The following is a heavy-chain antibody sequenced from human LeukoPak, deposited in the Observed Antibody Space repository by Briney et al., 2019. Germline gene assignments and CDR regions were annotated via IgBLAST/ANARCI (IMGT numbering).Heavy chain of an antibody. Sequence: GGSLRLSCAASGFTFTNYGIHWVRQAPGRGLEWVSFIYADGNTYYADSVKGRFTISRDISKNAVYLQMNSLRAEDTAVYYCARDSYGDANFDSWGQGTLVTVSS. D-gene: IGHD4-17*01. CDR3: ARDSYGDANFDS. CDR2: IYADGNT. J-gene: IGHJ4*02. CDR1: GFTFTNYG. V-gene: IGHV3-53*01.